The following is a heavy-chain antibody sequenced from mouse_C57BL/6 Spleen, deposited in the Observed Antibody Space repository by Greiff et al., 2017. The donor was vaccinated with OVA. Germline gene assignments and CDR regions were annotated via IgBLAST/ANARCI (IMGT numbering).Heavy chain of an antibody. CDR2: ISNGGGST. V-gene: IGHV5-12*01. J-gene: IGHJ1*03. CDR1: GFTFSDYY. CDR3: ARHYYGSSYTRYFDV. D-gene: IGHD1-1*01. Sequence: EVKLMESGGGLVQPGGSLKLSCAASGFTFSDYYMYWVRQTPEKRLEWVAYISNGGGSTYYPDTVKGRFTISSDNAKNTLYLQMSRLKSEDTAMSYCARHYYGSSYTRYFDVWGTGTTVTVSS.